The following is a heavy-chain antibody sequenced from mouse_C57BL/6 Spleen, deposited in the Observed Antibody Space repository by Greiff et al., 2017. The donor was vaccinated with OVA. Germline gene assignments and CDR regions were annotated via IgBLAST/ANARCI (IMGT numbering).Heavy chain of an antibody. V-gene: IGHV1-80*01. CDR3: ARTGTTYYFDY. Sequence: QVQLQQSGAELVKPGASVKISCKASGYAFSSYWMNWVKQRPGKGLEWIGQIYPGDGDTNYNGKFKGKATLTADKSSSTAYMQLSSLTSEDSAVYFCARTGTTYYFDYWGQGTTLTVSS. J-gene: IGHJ2*01. CDR2: IYPGDGDT. D-gene: IGHD4-1*01. CDR1: GYAFSSYW.